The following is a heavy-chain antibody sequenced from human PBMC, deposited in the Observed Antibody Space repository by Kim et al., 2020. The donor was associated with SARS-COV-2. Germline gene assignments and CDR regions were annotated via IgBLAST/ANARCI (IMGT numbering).Heavy chain of an antibody. Sequence: GGSLRLSCAASGFTFSSYGMHWVRQAPGKGLEWVAVIWYDGSNKYYADSVKGRFTISRDNSKNTLYLQMNSLRAEDTAVYYCARDRWYGPSYAFDIWGQGTMVTVSS. CDR3: ARDRWYGPSYAFDI. J-gene: IGHJ3*02. V-gene: IGHV3-33*01. CDR1: GFTFSSYG. D-gene: IGHD2-15*01. CDR2: IWYDGSNK.